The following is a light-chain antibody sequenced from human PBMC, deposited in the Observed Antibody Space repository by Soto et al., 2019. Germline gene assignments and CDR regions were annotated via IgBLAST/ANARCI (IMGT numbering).Light chain of an antibody. CDR2: DTS. V-gene: IGKV3-15*01. CDR3: QQRSNWPPIT. J-gene: IGKJ5*01. Sequence: EVVMRQSPATLSVSPGEGSTVSCSASQGIGDTLAWYQHKPGQTPRLLIYDTSTRATGVPTRFSGSRSGAEFTLTINSLQSEDFAVYYCQQRSNWPPITFGQGTRLEIK. CDR1: QGIGDT.